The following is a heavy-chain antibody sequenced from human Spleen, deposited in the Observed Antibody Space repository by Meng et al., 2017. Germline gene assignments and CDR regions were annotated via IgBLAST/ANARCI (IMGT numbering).Heavy chain of an antibody. V-gene: IGHV1-18*01. CDR3: ASGYSYGYTSNYYYYGMDV. CDR1: GYTFTSYG. J-gene: IGHJ6*02. Sequence: ASVKVSCKASGYTFTSYGISWVRQAPGQGLEWMGWISGYNGNTNYPQKFQGRVTMTTDTSTSTAYMELRSLRSDDTAVYYCASGYSYGYTSNYYYYGMDVWGQGTTVTVSS. D-gene: IGHD5-18*01. CDR2: ISGYNGNT.